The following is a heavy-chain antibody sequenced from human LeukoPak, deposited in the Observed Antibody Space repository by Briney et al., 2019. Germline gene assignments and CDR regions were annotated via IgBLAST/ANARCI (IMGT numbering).Heavy chain of an antibody. D-gene: IGHD3-10*01. V-gene: IGHV4-39*01. J-gene: IGHJ4*02. CDR1: GGSISSSTSY. CDR2: IYYSGST. Sequence: PSETLSLTCSVSGGSISSSTSYWGWIRQPPGKGLEWIGTIYYSGSTYYNPSLKSRVTISVDTSKNQFSLKLGSVTAADTAVYYCQRQTYGSGSYYNLDCCGQGTLVTVS. CDR3: QRQTYGSGSYYNLDC.